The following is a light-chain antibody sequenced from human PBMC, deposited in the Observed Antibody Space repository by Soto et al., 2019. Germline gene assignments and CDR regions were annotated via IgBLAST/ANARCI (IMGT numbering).Light chain of an antibody. Sequence: IVMTQSPATLSLSPGERATISCRASQSVRSDLAWYQQKPGQAPRLLIYAASTRATGIPGRFSGSGSGTDFTLTISRLEPEDFAVYYCQLRTNWPPVTFGGGTKVEIK. CDR2: AAS. CDR1: QSVRSD. CDR3: QLRTNWPPVT. J-gene: IGKJ4*01. V-gene: IGKV3-11*01.